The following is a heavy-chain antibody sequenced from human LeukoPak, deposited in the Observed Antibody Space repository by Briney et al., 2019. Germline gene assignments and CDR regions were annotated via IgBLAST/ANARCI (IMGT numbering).Heavy chain of an antibody. Sequence: PGGSLRLSCAASGFTFSNYGMHWVRHAPGKGLEWVAVIWYDGSNKYYADSVKGRFTISRDNSKNTLYLQMNSLRAEDTAVYYCAKDLWRLGAPGYWGQGTLVTVSS. CDR1: GFTFSNYG. J-gene: IGHJ4*02. CDR3: AKDLWRLGAPGY. D-gene: IGHD1-26*01. CDR2: IWYDGSNK. V-gene: IGHV3-33*06.